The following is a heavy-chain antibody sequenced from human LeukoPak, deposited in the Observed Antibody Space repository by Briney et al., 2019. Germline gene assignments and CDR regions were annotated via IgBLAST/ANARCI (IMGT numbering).Heavy chain of an antibody. CDR2: INPNSGGT. D-gene: IGHD3-10*01. CDR1: GYTFTGYY. Sequence: ASVKVSCKASGYTFTGYYMHWVRQAPGQGLEWMGWINPNSGGTNYVQKFQGRVTMTRDTSISTAYMELSRLRSDDTAVYYCARDMVRGVTSYYFDYWGQGTLVTVSS. J-gene: IGHJ4*02. CDR3: ARDMVRGVTSYYFDY. V-gene: IGHV1-2*02.